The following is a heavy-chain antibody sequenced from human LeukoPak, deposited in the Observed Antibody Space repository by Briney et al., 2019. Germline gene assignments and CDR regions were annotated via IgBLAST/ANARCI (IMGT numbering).Heavy chain of an antibody. Sequence: SVKASCKASGGTFSSYAISWVRQAPGQGLEWMGRIIPILGIANYAQKFQGRVTITADKSTSTAYMELSSLRSEDTAVYYCARAGFYGDSFDYWGQGTLVTVSS. CDR2: IIPILGIA. CDR1: GGTFSSYA. V-gene: IGHV1-69*04. D-gene: IGHD4-17*01. J-gene: IGHJ4*02. CDR3: ARAGFYGDSFDY.